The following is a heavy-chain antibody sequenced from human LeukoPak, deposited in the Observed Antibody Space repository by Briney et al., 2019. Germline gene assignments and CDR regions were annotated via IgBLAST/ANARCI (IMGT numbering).Heavy chain of an antibody. V-gene: IGHV4-38-2*02. CDR2: IHHSGST. CDR1: GYSISSGYY. Sequence: PSETLSLTCTVSGYSISSGYYWGWIRQPPGKGLEWIGSIHHSGSTYYNPSLKSRVTISVDTSKNQFSLKLSSVTAADTAVYYCARSSYSSSEWFDPWGQGTLVTVSS. CDR3: ARSSYSSSEWFDP. D-gene: IGHD6-6*01. J-gene: IGHJ5*02.